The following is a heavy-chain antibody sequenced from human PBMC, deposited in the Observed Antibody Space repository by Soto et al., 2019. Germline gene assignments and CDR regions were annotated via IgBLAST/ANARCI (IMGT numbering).Heavy chain of an antibody. D-gene: IGHD5-12*01. Sequence: SETLSLTCTVSGGVIGSSYWTWIRQPPGKGLEWIGNVDSTGTSYAPSLKSRVTISLDTSKNQFSLEMTSVTAADTAVYFCATFQTMSVVRVGAFNIWGQGTLVTVSS. CDR3: ATFQTMSVVRVGAFNI. CDR2: VDSTGT. J-gene: IGHJ3*02. CDR1: GGVIGSSY. V-gene: IGHV4-4*08.